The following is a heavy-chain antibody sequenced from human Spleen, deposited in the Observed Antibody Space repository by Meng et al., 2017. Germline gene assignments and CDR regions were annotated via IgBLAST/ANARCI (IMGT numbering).Heavy chain of an antibody. CDR2: INSDGSST. CDR3: AKPREGRQLVFDY. D-gene: IGHD6-13*01. CDR1: GFSIRSYW. Sequence: GESLKISCAASGFSIRSYWMHWVRQAPGKGLVWVSRINSDGSSTNYADSVKGRFTISRDNAKNSLYLQMNSLRPEDTAIYYCAKPREGRQLVFDYWGQGTLVTVSS. V-gene: IGHV3-74*01. J-gene: IGHJ4*02.